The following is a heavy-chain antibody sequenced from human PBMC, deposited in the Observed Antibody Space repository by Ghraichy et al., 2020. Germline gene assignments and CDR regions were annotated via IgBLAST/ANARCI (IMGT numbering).Heavy chain of an antibody. D-gene: IGHD3-3*01. J-gene: IGHJ6*02. V-gene: IGHV1-69*13. CDR2: IIPIFGTA. Sequence: SVKVSCKASGGTFSSYAISWVRQAPGQGLEWMGGIIPIFGTANYAQKFQGRVTITADESTSTAYMELSSLRSEDTAVYYCARDRYYDFWSGYSLHYYYGMDVWGQGTTVTVSS. CDR1: GGTFSSYA. CDR3: ARDRYYDFWSGYSLHYYYGMDV.